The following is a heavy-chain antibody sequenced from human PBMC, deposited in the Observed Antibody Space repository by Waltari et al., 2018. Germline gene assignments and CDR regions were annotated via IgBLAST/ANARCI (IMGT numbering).Heavy chain of an antibody. D-gene: IGHD4-4*01. CDR3: AKQDYSNYPLMDV. CDR2: ISGSGGST. Sequence: EVQLLESGGGLVQPGGSLRLSCSASGFTFSSYAMSWVPQAPGKGLEWVSAISGSGGSTYYADSVKGRFTISRDNSKNTLYLQMNSLRAEDTAVYYCAKQDYSNYPLMDVWGQGTTVTVSS. J-gene: IGHJ6*02. CDR1: GFTFSSYA. V-gene: IGHV3-23*01.